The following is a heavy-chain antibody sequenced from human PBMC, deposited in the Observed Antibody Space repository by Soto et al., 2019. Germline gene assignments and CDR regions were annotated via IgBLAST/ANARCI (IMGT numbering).Heavy chain of an antibody. CDR1: GFKFIDLG. D-gene: IGHD2-2*01. J-gene: IGHJ6*02. CDR3: AREGVALVVPAAISYGMDV. Sequence: SGFKFIDLGRRWIRKDNGKGLVWVSRINSDGSSTSYADSVKGRFTISRDKAKNTLYLQMNSLRAEDTAVYYCAREGVALVVPAAISYGMDVWGQGTTVTVSS. CDR2: INSDGSST. V-gene: IGHV3-74*01.